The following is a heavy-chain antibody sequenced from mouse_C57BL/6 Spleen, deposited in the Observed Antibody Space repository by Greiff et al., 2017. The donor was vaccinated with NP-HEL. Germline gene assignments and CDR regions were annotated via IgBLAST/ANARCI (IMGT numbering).Heavy chain of an antibody. Sequence: QVQLKESGPGLVAPSQSLSITCTVSGFSLTSYAISWVRQPPGKGLEWLGVIWTGGGTNYNSALKSRLSISKDNSKSQVFLKMNILQTDDTARDYCARNRYYAQDYAMDYWGQGTSVTVSS. CDR1: GFSLTSYA. V-gene: IGHV2-9-1*01. D-gene: IGHD1-1*01. CDR3: ARNRYYAQDYAMDY. J-gene: IGHJ4*01. CDR2: IWTGGGT.